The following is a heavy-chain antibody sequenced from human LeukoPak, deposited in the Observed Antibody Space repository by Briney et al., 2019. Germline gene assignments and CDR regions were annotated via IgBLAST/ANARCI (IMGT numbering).Heavy chain of an antibody. CDR2: INSKGDNI. V-gene: IGHV3-11*04. J-gene: IGHJ4*02. CDR1: GFTFSDYF. CDR3: ATSLVFDY. Sequence: GGSLRLSCVGSGFTFSDYFMSWIRQVPGKEPEWLSYINSKGDNILYRDSVKGRFTISRDNAENSLYLQMNSLKAEDTAVYYCATSLVFDYWGQGALVIVSS.